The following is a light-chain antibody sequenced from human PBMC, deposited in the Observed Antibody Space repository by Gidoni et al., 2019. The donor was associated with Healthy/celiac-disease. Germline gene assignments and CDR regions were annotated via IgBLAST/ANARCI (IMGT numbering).Light chain of an antibody. CDR2: EVS. V-gene: IGLV2-14*01. CDR1: SSDVVGYNY. Sequence: SVLTQPAPLSGSPAHSITISCTGTSSDVVGYNYVSWYQQHPGKALTLMIYEVSNRPSGVSNRFSGSKSGKAASLTISGHQAEDEADYYCSADTSSSSVVFGGGTKLTVL. CDR3: SADTSSSSVV. J-gene: IGLJ2*01.